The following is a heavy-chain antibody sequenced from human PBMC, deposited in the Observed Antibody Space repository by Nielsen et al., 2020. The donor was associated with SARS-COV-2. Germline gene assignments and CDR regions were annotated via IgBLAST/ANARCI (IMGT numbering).Heavy chain of an antibody. D-gene: IGHD3-3*01. CDR1: GFTFSSYS. J-gene: IGHJ3*02. CDR2: ISSSSSTI. CDR3: ARDKPEYQLLFSITIFGVVIQGLDI. Sequence: GGSLRLSCAASGFTFSSYSMNWVRQAPGKGLEWVSYISSSSSTIYYADSVKGRFTISRDNAKNSLYLQMNSLRDEDTAVYYCARDKPEYQLLFSITIFGVVIQGLDIWGQGTMVTVSS. V-gene: IGHV3-48*02.